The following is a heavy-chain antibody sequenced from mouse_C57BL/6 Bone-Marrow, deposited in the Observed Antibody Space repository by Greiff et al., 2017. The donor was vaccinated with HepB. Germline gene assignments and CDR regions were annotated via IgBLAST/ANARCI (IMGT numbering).Heavy chain of an antibody. CDR2: IDPSDSYT. Sequence: VQLQQPGAELVMPGASVKLSCKASGYTFTSYWMHWVKQRPGQGLEWIGEIDPSDSYTNYNQKFKGKSTLTVDKSSSTAYMQRSSLTAEDAAVYYCAITTVVARGFFDYWGQGTTLTVSS. CDR3: AITTVVARGFFDY. V-gene: IGHV1-69*01. J-gene: IGHJ2*01. D-gene: IGHD1-1*01. CDR1: GYTFTSYW.